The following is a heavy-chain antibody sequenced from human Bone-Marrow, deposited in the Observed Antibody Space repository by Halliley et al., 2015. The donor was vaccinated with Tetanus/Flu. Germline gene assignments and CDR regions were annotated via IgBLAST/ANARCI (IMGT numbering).Heavy chain of an antibody. CDR2: SKANGGTT. J-gene: IGHJ6*02. CDR3: TRDRDDANYYSSRRMDV. D-gene: IGHD3-10*01. V-gene: IGHV3-49*02. Sequence: SKANGGTTDYGASVKGRFTISRDDSENIAYLQLNSLEIDDTAVYYCTRDRDDANYYSSRRMDVWGQGTTVTVSS.